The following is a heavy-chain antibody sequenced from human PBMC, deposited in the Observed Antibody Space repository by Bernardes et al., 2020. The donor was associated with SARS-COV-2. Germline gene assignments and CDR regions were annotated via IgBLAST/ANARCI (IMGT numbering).Heavy chain of an antibody. V-gene: IGHV3-21*06. CDR2: ISSSSSPK. D-gene: IGHD3-10*01. Sequence: GGSLRLSCAASGFSFSRYNMNWVRQAPGKGLEWVSCISSSSSPKYYAESVKGRFTISRDNAKNSLFLQMSSLRAEDTAIYFCANYNGFGSSRNAMDVWGLGTAVTVSS. J-gene: IGHJ6*04. CDR1: GFSFSRYN. CDR3: ANYNGFGSSRNAMDV.